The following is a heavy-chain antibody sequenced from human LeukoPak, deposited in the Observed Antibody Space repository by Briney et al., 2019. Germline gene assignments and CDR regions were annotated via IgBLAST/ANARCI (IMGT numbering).Heavy chain of an antibody. CDR1: GFTFSSYG. CDR2: IRYDGSNK. D-gene: IGHD5-24*01. J-gene: IGHJ4*02. V-gene: IGHV3-30*02. Sequence: GGSLRLSCAASGFTFSSYGMHWVRQAPGKGLEWVAFIRYDGSNKYYADSVEGRFTISRDNSKNTLYLQMNSLRAEDTAVYYCARAPRGRDGYNPYYFDYWGQGTLVTFSS. CDR3: ARAPRGRDGYNPYYFDY.